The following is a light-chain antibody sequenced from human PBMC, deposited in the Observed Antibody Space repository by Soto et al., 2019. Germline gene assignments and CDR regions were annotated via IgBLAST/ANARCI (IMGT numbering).Light chain of an antibody. J-gene: IGLJ2*01. Sequence: QSALTQPASVSGFPGQSITISCTGISSDIGGYNYVSWYQQLPGKAPKLMIYDVSNRRSGVSNRFSGSKSGNTASLTISGLQAEDEADYYCYSYTSSSTVLFGGGTKVTVL. CDR2: DVS. CDR1: SSDIGGYNY. CDR3: YSYTSSSTVL. V-gene: IGLV2-14*03.